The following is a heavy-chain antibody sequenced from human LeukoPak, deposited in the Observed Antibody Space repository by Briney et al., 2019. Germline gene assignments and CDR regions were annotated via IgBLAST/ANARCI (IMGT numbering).Heavy chain of an antibody. CDR1: GFTFSSYG. J-gene: IGHJ4*02. CDR3: AKAGSSGWANFDY. D-gene: IGHD6-19*01. CDR2: IRYDGSNK. V-gene: IGHV3-30*02. Sequence: GGSLRLSCAASGFTFSSYGMHWVRQAPGKGLEWVAFIRYDGSNKYYADSVKGRFTISRDNSKNTLYLQMNSLRAEDTAVYYCAKAGSSGWANFDYWGQGTLVTVSS.